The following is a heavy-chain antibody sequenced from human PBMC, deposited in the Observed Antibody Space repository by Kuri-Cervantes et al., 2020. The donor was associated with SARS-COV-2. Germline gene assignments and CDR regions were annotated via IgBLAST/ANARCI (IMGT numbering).Heavy chain of an antibody. CDR3: ARAAWGSAGTHYYYYGMEV. J-gene: IGHJ6*02. CDR1: GFTFSSDG. CDR2: IWYDGSNK. D-gene: IGHD6-19*01. Sequence: GESLKISCAASGFTFSSDGMHWVRQAPGKGPEWVAVIWYDGSNKYYADSVKGRFTISRDNSKNTLYLQMNSLRAEDTAVYYCARAAWGSAGTHYYYYGMEVWGQGTTVTVSS. V-gene: IGHV3-33*08.